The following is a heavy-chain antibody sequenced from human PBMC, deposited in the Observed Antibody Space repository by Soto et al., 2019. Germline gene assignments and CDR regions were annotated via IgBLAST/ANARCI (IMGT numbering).Heavy chain of an antibody. V-gene: IGHV1-8*01. CDR2: MNPNSGNT. D-gene: IGHD1-26*01. Sequence: QVQLVQSGAEVKKPGASVKVSCKASGYTFTSYDINWGRQATGQGHEWMEGMNPNSGNTGYAQNFQGRVTVTRNTTISTAYMEPSSLRSEGTAVYYCAREKVGADDYWGQGTVVNVSS. J-gene: IGHJ4*02. CDR3: AREKVGADDY. CDR1: GYTFTSYD.